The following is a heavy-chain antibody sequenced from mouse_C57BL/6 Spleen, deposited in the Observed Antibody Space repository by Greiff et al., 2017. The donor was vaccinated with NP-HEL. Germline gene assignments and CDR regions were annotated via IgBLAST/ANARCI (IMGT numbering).Heavy chain of an antibody. CDR1: GYAFSSSW. D-gene: IGHD2-4*01. V-gene: IGHV1-82*01. J-gene: IGHJ1*03. CDR2: IYPGDGDT. CDR3: ARSFYDYDEDWYYDV. Sequence: VQLQQSGPELVKPGASVKISCKASGYAFSSSWMNWVKQRPGKGLEWIGRIYPGDGDTNYNGKFKGKATLTADKSSSTAYMQLSSLTSEDSAVYFCARSFYDYDEDWYYDVWGTGTTVTVSS.